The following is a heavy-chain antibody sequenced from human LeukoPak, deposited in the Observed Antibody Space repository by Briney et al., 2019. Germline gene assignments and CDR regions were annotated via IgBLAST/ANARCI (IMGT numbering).Heavy chain of an antibody. Sequence: GGSLRLSCAASGFTFSSYSMNWVRQAPGKGLEWVSSISSSSYIYYADSVKGRFTISRDNAKNSLYLQMNSLRAEDTAVYYCARDPQQQLYFDYWGQGTLVTVSS. V-gene: IGHV3-21*01. CDR3: ARDPQQQLYFDY. CDR2: ISSSSYI. CDR1: GFTFSSYS. D-gene: IGHD6-13*01. J-gene: IGHJ4*02.